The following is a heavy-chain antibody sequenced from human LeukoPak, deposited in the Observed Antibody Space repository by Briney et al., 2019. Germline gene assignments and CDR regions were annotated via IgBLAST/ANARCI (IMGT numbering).Heavy chain of an antibody. CDR1: GYTFTDYY. V-gene: IGHV1-2*02. CDR2: INPNSGCT. CDR3: ATLGLNIVGSTTDFDY. Sequence: ASVKVSCKASGYTFTDYYIHWVRQAPGQGLEWIAWINPNSGCTSFAQKFRDRVTVTRDTSISTAYMELRRLTSDDTAVYYCATLGLNIVGSTTDFDYWGQGTLVTVSS. J-gene: IGHJ4*02. D-gene: IGHD1-26*01.